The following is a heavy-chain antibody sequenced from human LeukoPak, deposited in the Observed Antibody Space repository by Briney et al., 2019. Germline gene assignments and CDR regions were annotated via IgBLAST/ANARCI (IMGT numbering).Heavy chain of an antibody. CDR2: ISDSDGTT. CDR1: GFTFSNYA. CDR3: AKVSVPAAIHYPYDY. D-gene: IGHD2-2*01. J-gene: IGHJ4*02. V-gene: IGHV3-23*01. Sequence: PGGSLRLSCAASGFTFSNYAMNWVRQAPGKGLEWVSGISDSDGTTYYADSVRGRFTISRDNSKNTLYLQMSSLRAEDTAVYYCAKVSVPAAIHYPYDYWGQGTLVTVSS.